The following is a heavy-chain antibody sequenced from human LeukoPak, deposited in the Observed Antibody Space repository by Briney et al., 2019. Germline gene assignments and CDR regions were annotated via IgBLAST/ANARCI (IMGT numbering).Heavy chain of an antibody. CDR1: GYSISSGYY. J-gene: IGHJ4*02. CDR2: IYHSGST. D-gene: IGHD1-26*01. Sequence: SETLSLTCTVSGYSISSGYYWGWIRQPPGKGLEWIGSIYHSGSTYYNPSLKSRVTISVDTSKNQFSLKLSSVTAADTAVYYCARYSGTDNPFDYWGQGTLVTVSS. CDR3: ARYSGTDNPFDY. V-gene: IGHV4-38-2*02.